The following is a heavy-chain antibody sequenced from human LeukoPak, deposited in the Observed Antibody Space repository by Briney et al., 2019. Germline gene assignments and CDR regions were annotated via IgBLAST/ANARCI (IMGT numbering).Heavy chain of an antibody. CDR3: ASLLIAAAGEFDY. Sequence: SETLSLTCTVSGVSISSSSYYWGWIRQPPGKGLEWIGSIYYSGSTYYNPSLKSRVTISVDTSKNQFSLKLSPVTAADTAVYYCASLLIAAAGEFDYWGQGTLVTVSS. CDR1: GVSISSSSYY. CDR2: IYYSGST. V-gene: IGHV4-39*01. D-gene: IGHD6-13*01. J-gene: IGHJ4*02.